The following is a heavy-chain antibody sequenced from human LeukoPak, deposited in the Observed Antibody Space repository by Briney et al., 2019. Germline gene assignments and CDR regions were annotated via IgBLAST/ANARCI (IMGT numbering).Heavy chain of an antibody. Sequence: QPGGSLRLSCAASGFTFSSYEMNWVRQAPGKGLEWVSYIGSDGSTMYYADSVKGRFTISRDNAKNSLFLQMNSLRAEDTAIYYCSRDRRDGAPGANRMSYFDYWGQGTLVTVSS. CDR1: GFTFSSYE. J-gene: IGHJ4*02. V-gene: IGHV3-48*03. CDR3: SRDRRDGAPGANRMSYFDY. D-gene: IGHD4/OR15-4a*01. CDR2: IGSDGSTM.